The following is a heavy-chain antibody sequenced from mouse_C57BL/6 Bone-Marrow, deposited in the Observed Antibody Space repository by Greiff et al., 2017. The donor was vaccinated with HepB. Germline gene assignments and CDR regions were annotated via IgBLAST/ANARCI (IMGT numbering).Heavy chain of an antibody. V-gene: IGHV1-18*01. Sequence: VQLQQSGPELVKPGASVKIPCKASGYTFTDYNMDWVKQSHGKSLEWIGDINPNNGGTIYNQKFKGKATLTVDKSSSTAYMELRSLTSEDTAVYYCARLGYYGDWYFDVWGTGTTVTVSS. D-gene: IGHD1-1*02. J-gene: IGHJ1*03. CDR3: ARLGYYGDWYFDV. CDR2: INPNNGGT. CDR1: GYTFTDYN.